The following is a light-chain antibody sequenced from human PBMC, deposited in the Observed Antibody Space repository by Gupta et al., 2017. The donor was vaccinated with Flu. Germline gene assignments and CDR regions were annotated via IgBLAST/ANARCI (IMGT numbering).Light chain of an antibody. Sequence: QSVLTQPPSASGTTGQRVTLSCSGSSSHIGSNTVNWYQQLPGTAPKLLIYSNNQRPSGVPDRFSGSKSGSSASLAISGLQSEDEADYYCAAWDDSLNGWVFGGGTKLTVL. J-gene: IGLJ3*02. CDR2: SNN. V-gene: IGLV1-44*01. CDR3: AAWDDSLNGWV. CDR1: SSHIGSNT.